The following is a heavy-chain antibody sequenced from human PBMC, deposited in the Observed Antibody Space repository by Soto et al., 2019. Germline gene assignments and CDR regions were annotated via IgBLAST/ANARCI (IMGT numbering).Heavy chain of an antibody. Sequence: QPGGSLRLSCAASGFTFSSYGMHWVRQAPGKGLEWVAVISYDGSNKYYADSVKGRFTISRDNSKNTLYLQMNSLRAEDTAVYYCAWGYYDSSGSPFDYWGQGTLVTVSS. CDR2: ISYDGSNK. CDR1: GFTFSSYG. J-gene: IGHJ4*02. CDR3: AWGYYDSSGSPFDY. D-gene: IGHD3-22*01. V-gene: IGHV3-30*03.